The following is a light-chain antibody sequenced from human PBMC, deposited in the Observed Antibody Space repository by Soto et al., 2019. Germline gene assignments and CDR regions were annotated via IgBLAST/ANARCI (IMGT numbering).Light chain of an antibody. CDR1: QTISSW. Sequence: DIQMTQSPSTVSGSVRDRVSITCRSSQTISSWLAWYQQKPGKAPKLLIYKASTLKSGVPSRFSGSGSGTEFTLTISSLQPDDFATYYCQHYNSYSEAFGQGTKVDIK. CDR3: QHYNSYSEA. CDR2: KAS. V-gene: IGKV1-5*03. J-gene: IGKJ1*01.